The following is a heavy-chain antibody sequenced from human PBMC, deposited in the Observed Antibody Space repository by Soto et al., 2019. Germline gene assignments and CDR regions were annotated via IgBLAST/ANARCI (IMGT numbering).Heavy chain of an antibody. D-gene: IGHD6-13*01. Sequence: GESLKISCAASGFTFSSYAMSWVRQAPGKGLEWVSAISGSGGSTYYADSVKGRFTISRDNSKNTLYLQMNSLRAEDTAVYYCARPPSSSSWYIYDAFDIWGQGTMVTVSS. CDR1: GFTFSSYA. J-gene: IGHJ3*02. CDR2: ISGSGGST. CDR3: ARPPSSSSWYIYDAFDI. V-gene: IGHV3-23*01.